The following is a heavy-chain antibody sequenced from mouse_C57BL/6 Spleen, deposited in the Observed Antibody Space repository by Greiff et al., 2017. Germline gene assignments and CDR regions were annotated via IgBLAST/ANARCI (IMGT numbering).Heavy chain of an antibody. D-gene: IGHD1-1*01. Sequence: VKLQQPGAELVKPGASVTLSCKASGYTITRDCMHRGKQRLGRGLEGIGRIEPNSGGTKYNQKFKSKATLTVDNPSSSFYMLLSGLTSDAAAVYCFTRGYGRCCFDYWGTGTTLTGSS. CDR3: TRGYGRCCFDY. V-gene: IGHV1-72*01. CDR1: GYTITRDC. CDR2: IEPNSGGT. J-gene: IGHJ2*01.